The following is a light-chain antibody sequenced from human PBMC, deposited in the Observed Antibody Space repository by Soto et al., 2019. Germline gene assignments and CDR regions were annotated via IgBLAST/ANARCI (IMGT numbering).Light chain of an antibody. J-gene: IGLJ2*01. CDR2: DVS. CDR3: SSYTISSTRVV. V-gene: IGLV2-14*01. Sequence: QSVLTQPASVSGSPGQSITISCTGTSSDVGGYNYVSWYQQHPGKAPKLMIYDVSNRPSGVSNLFSGSKSGNTASRTISGLQAEHEADYYCSSYTISSTRVVFGGGTKLTV. CDR1: SSDVGGYNY.